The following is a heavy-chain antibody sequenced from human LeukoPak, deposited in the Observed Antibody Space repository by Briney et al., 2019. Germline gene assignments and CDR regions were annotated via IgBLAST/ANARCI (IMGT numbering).Heavy chain of an antibody. J-gene: IGHJ4*02. Sequence: QSGGSLRLSCAASGFTFSSYAMHWVRQAPGKGLEWVAVISYDGSNKYYADSVKGRLTISRDNSKNTLYLQMNSLRAEDTAVYYCAREGWAYSSSSYFDYWGQGTLVTVSS. CDR1: GFTFSSYA. CDR2: ISYDGSNK. D-gene: IGHD6-6*01. CDR3: AREGWAYSSSSYFDY. V-gene: IGHV3-30*01.